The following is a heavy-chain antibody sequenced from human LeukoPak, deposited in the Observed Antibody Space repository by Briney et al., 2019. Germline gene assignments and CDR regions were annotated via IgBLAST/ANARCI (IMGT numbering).Heavy chain of an antibody. V-gene: IGHV3-74*03. Sequence: GGSLRLSCAASGFTFSSYWMHSVRQVPGKGLIWVGRINTYGTSTTYGDSVEGRFTISRDNAKNTLYLEMNSLRGDDTAVYYCARGSTTVTTKDWFDPWGQGAPVTVSS. J-gene: IGHJ5*02. CDR1: GFTFSSYW. CDR3: ARGSTTVTTKDWFDP. D-gene: IGHD4-17*01. CDR2: INTYGTST.